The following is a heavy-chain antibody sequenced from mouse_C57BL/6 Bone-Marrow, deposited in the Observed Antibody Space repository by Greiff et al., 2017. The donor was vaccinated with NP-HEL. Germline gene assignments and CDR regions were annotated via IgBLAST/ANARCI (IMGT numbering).Heavy chain of an antibody. CDR1: GFSLTSYG. CDR2: IWSGGST. V-gene: IGHV2-2*01. J-gene: IGHJ3*01. CDR3: ARSYYYGSSRGFAY. D-gene: IGHD1-1*01. Sequence: VMLVESGPGLVQPSQSLSITCTVSGFSLTSYGVHWVRQSPGKGLEWLGVIWSGGSTDYNAAFISRLSISKDNSKSQVFFKMNSLQADDTAIYYCARSYYYGSSRGFAYWGQGTLVTVSA.